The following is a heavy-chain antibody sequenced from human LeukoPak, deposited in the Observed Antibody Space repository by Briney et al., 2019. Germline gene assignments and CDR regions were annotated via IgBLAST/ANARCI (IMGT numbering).Heavy chain of an antibody. D-gene: IGHD6-19*01. CDR1: GYSISSGYY. CDR3: ASSIAVAGKIDY. V-gene: IGHV4-38-2*02. Sequence: SETLSLTCTVSGYSISSGYYWGWIRQPPGKGLEWIGSIYHSGSTYYNPSLKSRVTISVDTSKNQFSLKLSSVTAADTAVYYCASSIAVAGKIDYWGQGTLVTVSS. CDR2: IYHSGST. J-gene: IGHJ4*02.